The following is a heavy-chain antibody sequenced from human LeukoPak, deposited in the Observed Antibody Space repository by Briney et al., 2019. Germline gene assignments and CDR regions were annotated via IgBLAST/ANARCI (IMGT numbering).Heavy chain of an antibody. V-gene: IGHV4-59*12. D-gene: IGHD1-26*01. CDR1: GGSISSYY. Sequence: SEILSLTCTVSGGSISSYYWSWIRQPPGKGLEWIGYIYYSGSTNYNPSLKSRVTISVDTSKNQFSLKLSSVTAADTAVYYCARYVGAIPGCFDYWGQGTLVTVSS. J-gene: IGHJ4*02. CDR2: IYYSGST. CDR3: ARYVGAIPGCFDY.